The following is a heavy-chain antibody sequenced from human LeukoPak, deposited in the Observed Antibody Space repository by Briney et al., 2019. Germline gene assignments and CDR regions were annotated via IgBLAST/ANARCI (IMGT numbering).Heavy chain of an antibody. CDR1: GFAACSNY. D-gene: IGHD6-6*01. CDR3: AKRMQYSSSSAYFDY. Sequence: VGTLRLSCALSGFAACSNYMSCVRGAPGKGLEWVSVIYIGGSTYYADSVTGRFTISRDNSKSALYLQMNSLRAGDTAIYYCAKRMQYSSSSAYFDYWGQGTLVTVSS. V-gene: IGHV3-53*01. CDR2: IYIGGST. J-gene: IGHJ4*02.